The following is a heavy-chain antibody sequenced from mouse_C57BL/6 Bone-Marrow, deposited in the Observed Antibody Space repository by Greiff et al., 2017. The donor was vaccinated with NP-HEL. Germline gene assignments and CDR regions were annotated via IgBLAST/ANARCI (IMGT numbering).Heavy chain of an antibody. CDR2: IYPGDGDT. CDR1: GYAFSSYW. V-gene: IGHV1-80*01. D-gene: IGHD1-1*01. CDR3: ARGDYGSCRCGYAMDY. Sequence: QVQLQQSGAELVKPGASVKMSCKASGYAFSSYWMNWVKERPGKGLEWIGQIYPGDGDTKYNGKFKGKATLTADKSSSPAYMQVSSLTSEDSAVYFCARGDYGSCRCGYAMDYEGRGTSVTVTA. J-gene: IGHJ4*01.